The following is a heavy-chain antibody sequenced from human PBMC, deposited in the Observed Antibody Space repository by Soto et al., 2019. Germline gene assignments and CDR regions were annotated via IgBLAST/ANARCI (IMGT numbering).Heavy chain of an antibody. J-gene: IGHJ4*02. CDR3: ARVALGGSSTYDY. Sequence: QVQLVQSGAEVKKPGSSVKVSCKASGGTFSSYTISWVRQAPGQGLEWMGRIIPILGIANYAQKFQGRVTITADKYTSTAYMELSSLRSEDTAVYYCARVALGGSSTYDYWGQGTLVTVSS. CDR2: IIPILGIA. CDR1: GGTFSSYT. D-gene: IGHD2-15*01. V-gene: IGHV1-69*02.